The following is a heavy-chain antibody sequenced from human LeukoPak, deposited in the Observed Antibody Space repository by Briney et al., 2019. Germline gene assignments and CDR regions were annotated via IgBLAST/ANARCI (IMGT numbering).Heavy chain of an antibody. Sequence: ASVEVSCKASGYTFTSYAMHWVRQAPGQRLEWMGWINAGNGNTKYSQKFQGRVTITRDTSASTAYMELSSLRSEDTAVYYCVRGHVLLWFGELDYWGQGTLVTVSS. V-gene: IGHV1-3*01. D-gene: IGHD3-10*01. CDR1: GYTFTSYA. CDR2: INAGNGNT. CDR3: VRGHVLLWFGELDY. J-gene: IGHJ4*02.